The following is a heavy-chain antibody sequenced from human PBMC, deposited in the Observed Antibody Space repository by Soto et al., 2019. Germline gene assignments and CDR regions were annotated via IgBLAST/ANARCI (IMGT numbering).Heavy chain of an antibody. V-gene: IGHV1-69*06. CDR2: IIPIFGTA. D-gene: IGHD2-2*01. CDR3: ASGRRYCSSTSCSHLYYYYYGMDV. J-gene: IGHJ6*02. CDR1: GGTFSSYA. Sequence: QVQLVQSGAEVKKPGSSVKVSCKASGGTFSSYAISWVRQAPGQGLEWMGGIIPIFGTANYEQKFQGRVTITADKSTSTAYMELSSLRSEDTAVYYCASGRRYCSSTSCSHLYYYYYGMDVWGQGTTVTVSS.